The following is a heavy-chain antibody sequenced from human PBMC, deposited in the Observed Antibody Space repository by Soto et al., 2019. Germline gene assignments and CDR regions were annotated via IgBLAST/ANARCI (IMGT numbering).Heavy chain of an antibody. Sequence: ASVKVSFKASFYTFTSCGISGVRQAPGQGLEWMGWISAYNGNTNYAQKLQGRVTMTTDTSTSTAYMELRSLRSDDTAVYYCARGDYNFWSGYSIRPPADSWGQGTLVTVPS. J-gene: IGHJ5*01. V-gene: IGHV1-18*01. CDR1: FYTFTSCG. CDR3: ARGDYNFWSGYSIRPPADS. D-gene: IGHD3-3*01. CDR2: ISAYNGNT.